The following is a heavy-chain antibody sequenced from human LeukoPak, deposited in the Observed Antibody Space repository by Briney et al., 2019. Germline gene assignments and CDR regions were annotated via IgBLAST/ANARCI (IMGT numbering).Heavy chain of an antibody. D-gene: IGHD1-26*01. CDR1: GFTFSSYG. V-gene: IGHV3-30*02. CDR3: MKDLWEPYDY. CDR2: IWYDGSNK. J-gene: IGHJ4*02. Sequence: GGSLRLSCAASGFTFSSYGMHWVRQAPGKGLEWVAVIWYDGSNKYYADSVKGRFTISRDNSKNTLYLQMSSLRPEDTAVYYCMKDLWEPYDYWGQGTLVTVSS.